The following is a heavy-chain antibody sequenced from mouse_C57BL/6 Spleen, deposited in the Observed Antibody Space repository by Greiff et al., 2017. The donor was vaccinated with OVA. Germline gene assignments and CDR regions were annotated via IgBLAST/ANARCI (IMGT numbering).Heavy chain of an antibody. D-gene: IGHD1-1*01. CDR3: ARDYGSSYWFAY. Sequence: DVKLVESGGGLVKPGGSLKLSCAASGFTFSSYAMSWVRQTPEKRLEWVATISDGGSYTYYPDNVKGRFTISRDNAKNNLYLQMSHLKSEDTAMYYCARDYGSSYWFAYWGQGTLVTVSA. CDR2: ISDGGSYT. J-gene: IGHJ3*01. CDR1: GFTFSSYA. V-gene: IGHV5-4*01.